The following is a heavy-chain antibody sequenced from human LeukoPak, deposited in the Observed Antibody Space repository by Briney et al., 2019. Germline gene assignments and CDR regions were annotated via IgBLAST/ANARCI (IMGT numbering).Heavy chain of an antibody. CDR2: ISAYNGNT. CDR1: GGTFSSYG. CDR3: ARVSPLGSYRSNYFDY. V-gene: IGHV1-18*01. D-gene: IGHD3-16*02. Sequence: ASVKVSCKASGGTFSSYGISWVRQAPGQGLEWMGWISAYNGNTNYAQKLQGRVTMTTDTSTSTAYMELRSLRSDDTAVYYCARVSPLGSYRSNYFDYWGQGTLVTVSS. J-gene: IGHJ4*02.